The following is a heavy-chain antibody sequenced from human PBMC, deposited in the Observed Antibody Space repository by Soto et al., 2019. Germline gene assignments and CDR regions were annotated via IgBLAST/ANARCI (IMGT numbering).Heavy chain of an antibody. Sequence: SETLSLTCTVSSGSIIVSNSFWGWVRQPPWNGLECIGNIDYSGTAYFSPSLATRVTFHVHTSTNQFSLTLYSVTAADTAVYYCARITGRHLDYWGQGILVTVSS. J-gene: IGHJ4*02. D-gene: IGHD1-20*01. CDR2: IDYSGTA. CDR3: ARITGRHLDY. V-gene: IGHV4-39*01. CDR1: SGSIIVSNSF.